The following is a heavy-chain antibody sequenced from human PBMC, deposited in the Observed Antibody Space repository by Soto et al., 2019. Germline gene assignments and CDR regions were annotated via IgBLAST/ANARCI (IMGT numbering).Heavy chain of an antibody. CDR1: GFTFSSYG. D-gene: IGHD6-19*01. CDR3: ARDPPGYSSGWYDY. V-gene: IGHV3-33*01. Sequence: PGGSLRLSCAASGFTFSSYGMHWVRQAPGEGLEWVAVIRYDGSNKYYADSVKGRFTISRDNSKNTLYLQMNSLRAEDTAVYYCARDPPGYSSGWYDYWGQGTLVTVSS. CDR2: IRYDGSNK. J-gene: IGHJ4*02.